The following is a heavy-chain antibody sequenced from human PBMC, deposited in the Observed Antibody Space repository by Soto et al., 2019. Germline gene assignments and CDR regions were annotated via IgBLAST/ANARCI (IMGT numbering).Heavy chain of an antibody. CDR3: AHRPSGWYLFDY. D-gene: IGHD6-19*01. Sequence: QITLKESGPTLVRPTQTLTLTCTFSGFSLSTSGLGVGWIRQPPGQALEWLALIYWNDGKRYSPSLKARLTITKDTSKNQVVLTMTNMDPVDTATYYCAHRPSGWYLFDYWGQGTLVTVSS. V-gene: IGHV2-5*01. J-gene: IGHJ4*02. CDR1: GFSLSTSGLG. CDR2: IYWNDGK.